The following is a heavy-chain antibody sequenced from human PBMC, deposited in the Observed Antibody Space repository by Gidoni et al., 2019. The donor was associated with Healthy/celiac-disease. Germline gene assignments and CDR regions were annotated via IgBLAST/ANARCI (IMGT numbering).Heavy chain of an antibody. J-gene: IGHJ4*02. V-gene: IGHV4-59*01. D-gene: IGHD7-27*01. Sequence: QVQLQESGPGLVKPSETLSLTCTVSGGSISSYYWSWIRQPPGKGLEWIGYIYYSGSTNYNPSLKSRVTISVDTSKNQFSLKLSSVTAADTAVYYCARAEGNWGSYRRNFYYFDYWGQGTLVTVSS. CDR3: ARAEGNWGSYRRNFYYFDY. CDR2: IYYSGST. CDR1: GGSISSYY.